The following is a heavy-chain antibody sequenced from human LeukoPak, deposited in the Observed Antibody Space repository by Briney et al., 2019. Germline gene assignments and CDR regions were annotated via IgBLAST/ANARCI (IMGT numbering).Heavy chain of an antibody. J-gene: IGHJ4*02. V-gene: IGHV4-34*01. CDR3: ATRLY. CDR2: INHSGST. Sequence: PSQTLSLTCGVYGGSFSGYYWSWIRHPPGKGLEWIGEINHSGSTNYNPSLNSRVTISVDTSKNQFSLNLISVTAADTAVYYCATRLYWGQGTLVTVSS. CDR1: GGSFSGYY.